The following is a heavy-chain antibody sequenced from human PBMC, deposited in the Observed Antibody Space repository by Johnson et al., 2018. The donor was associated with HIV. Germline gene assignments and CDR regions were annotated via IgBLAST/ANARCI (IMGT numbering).Heavy chain of an antibody. V-gene: IGHV3-30*19. CDR1: GFTFSTYG. Sequence: QVQLVESGGGVVQPGRSLRLSCAASGFTFSTYGMHWVRQAPGKGLEWVAVMWYDGSNKYYADSVKGRFTISSNNSKNTMYLQMNSLRAEDTAVYYCARGAHSTPDAFDIWGQGTMVTVSS. J-gene: IGHJ3*02. CDR3: ARGAHSTPDAFDI. CDR2: MWYDGSNK. D-gene: IGHD6-13*01.